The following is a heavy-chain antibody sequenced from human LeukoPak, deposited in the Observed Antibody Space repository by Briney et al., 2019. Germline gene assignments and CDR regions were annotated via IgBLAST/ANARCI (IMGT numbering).Heavy chain of an antibody. CDR3: ARLHLAVALGAVDI. CDR2: IYTSGST. CDR1: GGSISSYY. V-gene: IGHV4-4*07. J-gene: IGHJ3*02. D-gene: IGHD6-19*01. Sequence: SETLSLTCTVSGGSISSYYWSWIRQPAGKGLEWIGRIYTSGSTNYNPSLKSRVAISVDTSKNQFSLRLNSVTAADTAMYYCARLHLAVALGAVDIWGQGTLVTVSS.